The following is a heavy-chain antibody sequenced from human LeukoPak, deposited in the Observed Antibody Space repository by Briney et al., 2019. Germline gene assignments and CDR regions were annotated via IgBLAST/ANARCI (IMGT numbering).Heavy chain of an antibody. V-gene: IGHV4-34*01. J-gene: IGHJ4*02. CDR3: ARGRGTIFGVVKHKYYFDY. Sequence: SETLSLTCAVYGGSFSGYYWSWIRQPPGKGLEWIGEINHSGSTNYNPSLKSRVTISVDTSKNQFSLKLSSVTAADTAVYYCARGRGTIFGVVKHKYYFDYWGQGTLVTVSS. CDR1: GGSFSGYY. CDR2: INHSGST. D-gene: IGHD3-3*01.